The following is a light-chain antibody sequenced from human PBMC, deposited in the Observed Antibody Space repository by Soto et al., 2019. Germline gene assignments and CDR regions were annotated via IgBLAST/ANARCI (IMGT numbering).Light chain of an antibody. CDR3: QQYNNWPFS. Sequence: PGTLSVSPGERATLSCRAAQGVTTNFAWYQQKSGQSPRLLIYDVSNRATGVPARFSGSGSETDFTLTISGLRSEDSAVYFCQQYNNWPFSFGQGTRLEIK. V-gene: IGKV3-15*01. CDR2: DVS. J-gene: IGKJ5*01. CDR1: QGVTTN.